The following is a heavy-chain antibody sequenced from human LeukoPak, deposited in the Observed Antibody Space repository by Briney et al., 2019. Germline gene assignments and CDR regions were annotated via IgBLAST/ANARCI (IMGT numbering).Heavy chain of an antibody. CDR1: GLTFSSHW. J-gene: IGHJ4*02. CDR3: ARYKIFSSSPFDY. V-gene: IGHV3-74*01. D-gene: IGHD6-6*01. CDR2: ITNDGSST. Sequence: PGGSLRLSCAASGLTFSSHWMHWVRQAPGKGLVWVPRITNDGSSTTYADSVKGRFTISRDNAKNMLYLQVNSLRAEDTAVYYCARYKIFSSSPFDYWGQGTLVTVSS.